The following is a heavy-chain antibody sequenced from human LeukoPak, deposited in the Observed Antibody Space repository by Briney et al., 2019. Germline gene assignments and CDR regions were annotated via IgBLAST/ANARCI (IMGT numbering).Heavy chain of an antibody. CDR3: ARDPPNYYDSSHPRDY. CDR1: GYTFTSYG. Sequence: ASVKVSCKASGYTFTSYGISWVQQAPGQGLEWMGWISAYNGNTNYAQKLQGRVTMTTDTSTSTAYMELRSLRSDDTAVYYCARDPPNYYDSSHPRDYWGQGTLVTVSS. D-gene: IGHD3-22*01. J-gene: IGHJ4*02. CDR2: ISAYNGNT. V-gene: IGHV1-18*01.